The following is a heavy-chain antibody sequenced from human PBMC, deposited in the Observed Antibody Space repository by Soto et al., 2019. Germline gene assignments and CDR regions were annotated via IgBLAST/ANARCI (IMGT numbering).Heavy chain of an antibody. CDR2: INHSGST. V-gene: IGHV4-34*01. CDR3: ARGLRYYDILTGYNYYYYGMDV. Sequence: XETLCLTGAVYGGSFSGYYWSWIRQPPGKGLEWIGEINHSGSTNYNPSLKSRVTISVDTSKNQFSLKLSSVTAADTAVYYCARGLRYYDILTGYNYYYYGMDVWGQGTTVTVSS. CDR1: GGSFSGYY. D-gene: IGHD3-9*01. J-gene: IGHJ6*02.